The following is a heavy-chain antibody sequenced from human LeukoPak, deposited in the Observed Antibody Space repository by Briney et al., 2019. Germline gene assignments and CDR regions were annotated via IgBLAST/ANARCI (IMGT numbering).Heavy chain of an antibody. D-gene: IGHD3-3*01. V-gene: IGHV4-4*07. Sequence: SETLSLTCTVSGGSISSYYWSWIRQPAGKGLEWIGRIYTSGSTNYNPSLKSRVTMSVDTSKNQFSLKLSSVTAADTAVYYCAREAAITIFGAVKYWYFDLWGCGTLVTVSS. J-gene: IGHJ2*01. CDR2: IYTSGST. CDR1: GGSISSYY. CDR3: AREAAITIFGAVKYWYFDL.